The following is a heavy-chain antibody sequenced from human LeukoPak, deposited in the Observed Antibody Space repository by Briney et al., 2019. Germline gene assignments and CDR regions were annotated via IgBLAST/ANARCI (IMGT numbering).Heavy chain of an antibody. CDR2: ITSSDRT. V-gene: IGHV3-23*01. D-gene: IGHD4-17*01. J-gene: IGHJ4*02. CDR1: GFTFSSYA. CDR3: AKGDYGDCY. Sequence: PGGSPRLSCAASGFTFSSYAVAWVRQAPGKGLEWVSSITSSDRTYYADSVKGRFTISRDNSKNTLYMEMTSLRAEDTAVYYCAKGDYGDCYWGQGTLVTVSS.